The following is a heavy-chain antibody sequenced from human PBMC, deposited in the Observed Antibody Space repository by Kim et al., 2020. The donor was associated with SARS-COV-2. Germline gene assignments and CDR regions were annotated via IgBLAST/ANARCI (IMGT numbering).Heavy chain of an antibody. V-gene: IGHV3-11*04. CDR3: AREYYYDSSGYLDY. D-gene: IGHD3-22*01. J-gene: IGHJ4*02. Sequence: VKGRVTISKHNAKNSLYLQMNSLRAEDTAVYYCAREYYYDSSGYLDYWGQGTLVTVSS.